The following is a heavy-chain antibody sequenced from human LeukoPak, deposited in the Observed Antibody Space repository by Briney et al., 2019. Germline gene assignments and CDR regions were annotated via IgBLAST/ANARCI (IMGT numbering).Heavy chain of an antibody. J-gene: IGHJ5*02. CDR3: AKVGLSYYGSGRYYNWFAP. Sequence: PGRSLRVSCAASGFTFCSYGMHWVRQAPGKGLEWVAVISYDGIKKYYADSLKGRVTLSRDNSKNTLYLQMNSLRAEDTAVYYCAKVGLSYYGSGRYYNWFAPWGQGTLVTVSS. D-gene: IGHD3-10*01. CDR2: ISYDGIKK. V-gene: IGHV3-30*18. CDR1: GFTFCSYG.